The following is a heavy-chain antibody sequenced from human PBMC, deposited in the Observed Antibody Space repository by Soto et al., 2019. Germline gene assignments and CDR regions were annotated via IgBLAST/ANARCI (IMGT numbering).Heavy chain of an antibody. Sequence: QVQLQESGPGLVKPSQTLSLTCTVSGGSISSGAYYWSWIRQHPGKGLEWIGYIYYSGSTYYNPSLKSRVTISVDTSKNQFSLKLSSVTAADTAVYYCARWWSGRRQGFDPWGQGTLVTVSS. CDR2: IYYSGST. CDR3: ARWWSGRRQGFDP. CDR1: GGSISSGAYY. J-gene: IGHJ5*02. D-gene: IGHD3-3*01. V-gene: IGHV4-31*03.